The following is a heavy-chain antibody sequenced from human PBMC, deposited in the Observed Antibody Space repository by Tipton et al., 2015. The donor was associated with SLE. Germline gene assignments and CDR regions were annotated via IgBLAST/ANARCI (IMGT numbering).Heavy chain of an antibody. Sequence: QLVQSGAEVKKPGASVKVSCKASGDTFNSFGFSWVRQAPGQGLEWMGWISAYNGNTNYALKLQGRVTMTTDTSTSTASMELRSLRSDDTAVYYCAREGEAVAGTGAFDIWGQGTMVTVSS. V-gene: IGHV1-18*01. CDR3: AREGEAVAGTGAFDI. D-gene: IGHD6-19*01. CDR2: ISAYNGNT. J-gene: IGHJ3*02. CDR1: GDTFNSFG.